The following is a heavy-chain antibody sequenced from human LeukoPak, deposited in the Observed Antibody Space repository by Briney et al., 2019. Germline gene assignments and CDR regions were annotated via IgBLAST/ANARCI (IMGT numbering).Heavy chain of an antibody. D-gene: IGHD3-9*01. CDR2: IYYSGST. J-gene: IGHJ4*02. CDR1: GGSISSSSYY. CDR3: LLTGYYLYYFDY. Sequence: PSETLSLTCTVSGGSISSSSYYWGWIRQPPGKGLEWIGSIYYSGSTYYNPSLKSRVTISVDTSKNHFSLKLSSVTAADTAVYYCLLTGYYLYYFDYWGQGTLVTVSS. V-gene: IGHV4-39*01.